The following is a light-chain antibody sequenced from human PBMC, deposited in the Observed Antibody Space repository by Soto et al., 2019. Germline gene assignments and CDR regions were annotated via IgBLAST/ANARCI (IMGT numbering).Light chain of an antibody. CDR3: QQANDWPPT. V-gene: IGKV3-15*01. CDR2: DAS. CDR1: QSVSNN. J-gene: IGKJ1*01. Sequence: IVFTQSSVNLTLSPTERATLSCRASQSVSNNLAWYQQKPGQAPRLLIFDASTRATGIPARFSGSGSGTEYTLTISSLQSEDFAVYYCQQANDWPPTFGQGTKVDIK.